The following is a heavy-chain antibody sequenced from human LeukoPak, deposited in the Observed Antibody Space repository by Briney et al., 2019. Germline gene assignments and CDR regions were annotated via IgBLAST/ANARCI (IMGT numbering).Heavy chain of an antibody. V-gene: IGHV1-2*02. J-gene: IGHJ5*02. CDR3: GRVSYCSDGHCYHNWFDP. CDR1: GYTFTGYY. Sequence: ASVKVSCKASGYTFTGYYMHWVRQAPGQGPEWMGWINPNSGGTDYAQKFQGRVTMTRDTSINTAYMEVISLRPDDTAVYYCGRVSYCSDGHCYHNWFDPWGQGTLVIVSS. CDR2: INPNSGGT. D-gene: IGHD2-15*01.